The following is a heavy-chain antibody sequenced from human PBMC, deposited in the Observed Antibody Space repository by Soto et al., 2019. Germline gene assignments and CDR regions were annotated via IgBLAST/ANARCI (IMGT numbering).Heavy chain of an antibody. D-gene: IGHD3-10*01. Sequence: PGGSLRLSCRASGFSFGDYAMSWVRQAPGKGLEWVGFIRSKAYGGTTEYAASVKGRFTISRDDSKSIAYLQMNSLKTEDTAVYYCTRYGSGSYFYYYGMDVWGQGTTVTVSS. CDR3: TRYGSGSYFYYYGMDV. CDR1: GFSFGDYA. V-gene: IGHV3-49*04. J-gene: IGHJ6*02. CDR2: IRSKAYGGTT.